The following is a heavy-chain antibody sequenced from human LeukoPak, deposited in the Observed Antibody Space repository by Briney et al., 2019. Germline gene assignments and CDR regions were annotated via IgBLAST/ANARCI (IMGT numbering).Heavy chain of an antibody. V-gene: IGHV3-21*01. Sequence: GGSLRLPCAASGFTFSSYSMNWVRQAPGKGLEWVSSISSGSSYIYYADSVKGRFTISRDNAKNSLYLQMDSLRAEDTAVYYCARANDNTVWGQGTLVTVSS. J-gene: IGHJ4*02. CDR1: GFTFSSYS. CDR3: ARANDNTV. CDR2: ISSGSSYI. D-gene: IGHD3-9*01.